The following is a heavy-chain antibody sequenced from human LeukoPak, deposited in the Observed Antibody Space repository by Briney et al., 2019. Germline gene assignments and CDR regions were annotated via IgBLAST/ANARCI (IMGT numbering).Heavy chain of an antibody. J-gene: IGHJ4*02. CDR3: ARGPVPRAY. CDR1: GFTLSSYC. V-gene: IGHV3-7*01. Sequence: GGSLRLSCAASGFTLSSYCMSGGRQAPGKGLGWVSNIKQEVSEKYYVDSVKGRFTISRDNAKNSLYRHMNSRRPEDTTVYYVARGPVPRAYSGQGTLVTVSS. CDR2: IKQEVSEK.